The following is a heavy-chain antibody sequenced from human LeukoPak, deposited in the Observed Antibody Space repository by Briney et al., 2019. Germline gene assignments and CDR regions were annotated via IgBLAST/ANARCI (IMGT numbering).Heavy chain of an antibody. V-gene: IGHV4-34*01. D-gene: IGHD2-2*01. CDR3: ARGQWGSSVWYSRGFYYYYGMDV. J-gene: IGHJ6*02. Sequence: SETLSLTCAVYGGSFSGYYWSWIRQPPGKGLEWIGEINHSGSTNYNPSLKSRVTISVDTSKNQFSLKLSSVTAADTAVYYCARGQWGSSVWYSRGFYYYYGMDVWGQGTTVTVSS. CDR1: GGSFSGYY. CDR2: INHSGST.